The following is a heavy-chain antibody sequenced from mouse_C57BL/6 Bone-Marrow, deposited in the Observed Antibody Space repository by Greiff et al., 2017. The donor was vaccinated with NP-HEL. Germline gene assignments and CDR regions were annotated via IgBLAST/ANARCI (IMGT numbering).Heavy chain of an antibody. D-gene: IGHD2-3*01. CDR3: ARSGYDGYYVSIPFAY. V-gene: IGHV1-54*01. Sequence: QVQLQQSGAELVRPGTSVKVSCKASGYAFTNYLIEWVKQRPGQGLEWIGVINPGSGGTNYNEKFKGKATLTADKSSSTAYMQLSSLTSEDSAVDFCARSGYDGYYVSIPFAYWGQGTLVTVSA. CDR2: INPGSGGT. CDR1: GYAFTNYL. J-gene: IGHJ3*01.